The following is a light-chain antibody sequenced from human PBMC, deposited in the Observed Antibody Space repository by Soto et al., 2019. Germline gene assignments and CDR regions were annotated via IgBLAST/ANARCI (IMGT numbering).Light chain of an antibody. CDR2: DAS. V-gene: IGKV1-33*01. J-gene: IGKJ2*01. CDR3: QHYNNQAPT. CDR1: QDISNN. Sequence: DIQMTQSPSSLSASVGDRVTITCQASQDISNNLNWYQQKPGKAPKLLIYDASNLETGVPSRFSGSGSGTDFTFTISSLQPEDIATYYCQHYNNQAPTFGEGTKVEIK.